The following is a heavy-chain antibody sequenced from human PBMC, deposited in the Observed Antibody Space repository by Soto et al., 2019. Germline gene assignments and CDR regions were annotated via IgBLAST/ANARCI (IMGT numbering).Heavy chain of an antibody. CDR1: GFTFSSYA. CDR3: ARRTPVWYFDL. V-gene: IGHV3-64*01. CDR2: ISSNGGST. J-gene: IGHJ2*01. Sequence: EVQLVESGGGLVQPGGSLRLSCAASGFTFSSYAMHWVRQAPGKGLEYVSAISSNGGSTYYATSVKGRFTISRDNSKNTLYLQMGSLRAEDMAVYYCARRTPVWYFDLWGRGTLVTVSS.